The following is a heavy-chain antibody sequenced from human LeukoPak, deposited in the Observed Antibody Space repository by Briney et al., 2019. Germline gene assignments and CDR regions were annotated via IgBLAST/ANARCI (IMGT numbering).Heavy chain of an antibody. Sequence: GASVNVSCKASGYSFTGFYIHWVRRAPGQGLEWMGGINPRSGGADYAQTFQGRVTMTRDTSITTAYLELHSLRSDDTAIYYCARDSRYSRSYSDYWGQGTLVTLSS. J-gene: IGHJ4*02. V-gene: IGHV1-2*02. D-gene: IGHD1-26*01. CDR2: INPRSGGA. CDR3: ARDSRYSRSYSDY. CDR1: GYSFTGFY.